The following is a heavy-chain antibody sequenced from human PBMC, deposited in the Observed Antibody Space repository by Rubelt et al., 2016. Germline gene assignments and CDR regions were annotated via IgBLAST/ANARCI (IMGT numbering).Heavy chain of an antibody. CDR3: ASRHYDVWSGYQTNNWFDP. Sequence: QVQLVQSGAEVKKPGASVKVSCKASGYTFTGYYMHWVRQAPGQGLEWMGWINPNSGGTNYAQKFQGGVTMTRDTSISTASMELGRLDTADTAVYYCASRHYDVWSGYQTNNWFDPWGQGTLVTVSS. CDR1: GYTFTGYY. D-gene: IGHD3-3*01. J-gene: IGHJ5*02. CDR2: INPNSGGT. V-gene: IGHV1-2*02.